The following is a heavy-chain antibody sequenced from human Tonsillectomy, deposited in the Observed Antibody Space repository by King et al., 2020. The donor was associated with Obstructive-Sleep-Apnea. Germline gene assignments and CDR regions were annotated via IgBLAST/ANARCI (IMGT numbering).Heavy chain of an antibody. J-gene: IGHJ4*02. CDR1: GYTFTSYG. D-gene: IGHD3-22*01. V-gene: IGHV1-18*01. CDR2: ISAYNGNK. Sequence: QLVQSGAEVKKPGASVKVSCKASGYTFTSYGISWVRQAPGQGLEWMGWISAYNGNKNYAQKLQGRVTMTTDTSTSTAYMELRSRRSDDTSVYYCARDHGYYDSSGYCDYWGQGTLVTVSS. CDR3: ARDHGYYDSSGYCDY.